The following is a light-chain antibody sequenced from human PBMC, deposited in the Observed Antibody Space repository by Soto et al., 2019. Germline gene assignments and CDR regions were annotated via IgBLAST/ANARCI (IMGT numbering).Light chain of an antibody. CDR1: SSNIGSNY. CDR2: RNN. V-gene: IGLV1-47*01. CDR3: AAWDDSLSVVV. J-gene: IGLJ2*01. Sequence: QAVVTQPPSASGTPGQRVTISCSGSSSNIGSNYVYWYQHLPGTAPNLLIYRNNQRPSGVPDRFSGSKSGTSASLAISGLRSEDEADYYCAAWDDSLSVVVFGGGTKLTVL.